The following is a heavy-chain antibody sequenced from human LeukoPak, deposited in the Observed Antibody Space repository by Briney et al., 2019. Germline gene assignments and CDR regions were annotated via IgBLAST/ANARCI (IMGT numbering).Heavy chain of an antibody. CDR1: GGSISSGDYY. J-gene: IGHJ5*02. CDR3: ATSIAAAGTHRFDP. Sequence: SQTLSLTCTVSGGSISSGDYYWSWIRQPPGKGLEWIGYIYYSGSTYYNPSLKSRVTISVDTSKNQFSLKLSSVTAADTAVYYCATSIAAAGTHRFDPWGQGTLVTVSS. D-gene: IGHD6-13*01. CDR2: IYYSGST. V-gene: IGHV4-30-4*08.